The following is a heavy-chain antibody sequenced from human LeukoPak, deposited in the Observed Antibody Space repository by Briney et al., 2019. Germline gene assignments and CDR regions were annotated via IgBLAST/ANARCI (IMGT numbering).Heavy chain of an antibody. CDR2: FDPEDGET. Sequence: GASVKVSCKASGYTFTSYGISWVRQAPGQGLEWMGGFDPEDGETIYAQKFQGRVTMTEDTSTDTAYMELSSLRSEDTAVYYCATDLYDSSGDHDAFDIWGQGTMVTVSS. CDR1: GYTFTSYG. D-gene: IGHD3-22*01. CDR3: ATDLYDSSGDHDAFDI. J-gene: IGHJ3*02. V-gene: IGHV1-24*01.